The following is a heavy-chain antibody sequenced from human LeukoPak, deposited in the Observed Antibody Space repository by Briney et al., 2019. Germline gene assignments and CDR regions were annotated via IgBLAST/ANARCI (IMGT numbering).Heavy chain of an antibody. D-gene: IGHD3-16*01. CDR2: ISYDGSNK. CDR1: GFTFSSYG. V-gene: IGHV3-30*18. J-gene: IGHJ4*02. Sequence: GRSLRLSCAASGFTFSSYGMHWVRQAPGKGLEWVSVISYDGSNKYYADSVKGRFTISRDNSKNTLYLQMNSLRTEDTAVYYCAKDRVYKGEPPLETGDYWGQGTLVTVSS. CDR3: AKDRVYKGEPPLETGDY.